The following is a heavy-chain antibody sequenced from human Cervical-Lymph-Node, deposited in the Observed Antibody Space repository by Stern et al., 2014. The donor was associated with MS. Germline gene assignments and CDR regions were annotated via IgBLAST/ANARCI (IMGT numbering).Heavy chain of an antibody. CDR2: ISFDGSKK. CDR1: GFSLSREG. D-gene: IGHD3-16*01. Sequence: VQLVESGGGVVQPGKSLRLSCEASGFSLSREGVHWVRQAPGKGLEWVEVISFDGSKKFYEDSVKGRFTISRDNSKNTVYLQMNSLRPEDTAVYYCATSTGGGTLDYWGQGTLVSVSS. V-gene: IGHV3-30*03. CDR3: ATSTGGGTLDY. J-gene: IGHJ4*02.